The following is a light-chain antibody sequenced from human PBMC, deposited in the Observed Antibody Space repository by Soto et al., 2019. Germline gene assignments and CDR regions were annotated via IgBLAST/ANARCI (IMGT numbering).Light chain of an antibody. CDR2: NTS. CDR3: HQYGSSPPVT. V-gene: IGKV3-20*01. J-gene: IGKJ5*01. CDR1: QSVSSNY. Sequence: EIVLTQSPGTLSLSPGERATLSCRASQSVSSNYLVWYQQKPGQAPRLLIYNTSSRATGIPDRFSGSGSGPDFTLTISRLEPEDFAMYYCHQYGSSPPVTFGQGTRLEIK.